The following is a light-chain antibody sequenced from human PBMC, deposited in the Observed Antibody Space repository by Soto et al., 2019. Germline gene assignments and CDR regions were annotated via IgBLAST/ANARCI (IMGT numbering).Light chain of an antibody. Sequence: EIVLTQAPDTLSLSPGERATLSCRASQSVSSGYLAWYQQKPGQAPRLLTYDASSRATGIPDRFSGSGSGTDFTLTISRLEAEDFAVYYCQQYDSSPFTFGPGTKVDLK. CDR3: QQYDSSPFT. CDR1: QSVSSGY. J-gene: IGKJ3*01. V-gene: IGKV3-20*01. CDR2: DAS.